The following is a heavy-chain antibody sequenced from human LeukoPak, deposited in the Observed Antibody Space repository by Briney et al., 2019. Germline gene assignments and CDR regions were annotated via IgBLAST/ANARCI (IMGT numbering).Heavy chain of an antibody. Sequence: SETLSLICTVSGGSICLYYWSWIRQPPGKGLEWIGYIYYGGSTNYNPSLKSRVTISVDTSNKQFSLSLSSVTAADTAFYFCARSASGTWLDSWGQGTLVTVSS. J-gene: IGHJ5*01. D-gene: IGHD4/OR15-4a*01. CDR3: ARSASGTWLDS. CDR2: IYYGGST. CDR1: GGSICLYY. V-gene: IGHV4-59*01.